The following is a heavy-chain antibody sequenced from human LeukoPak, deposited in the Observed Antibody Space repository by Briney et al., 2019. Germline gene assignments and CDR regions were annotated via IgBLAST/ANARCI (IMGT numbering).Heavy chain of an antibody. CDR2: IMPLFNTA. CDR1: QGTFSSYS. V-gene: IGHV1-69*05. J-gene: IGHJ6*03. CDR3: ARVDRYHYYLDV. Sequence: SAVKVSCKPSQGTFSSYSITWVRQAAGPGLEWMGGIMPLFNTANYAQQFQGRVTITTDESTSTAYMELSSLRFEDTAMYYCARVDRYHYYLDVWGKETTATASS.